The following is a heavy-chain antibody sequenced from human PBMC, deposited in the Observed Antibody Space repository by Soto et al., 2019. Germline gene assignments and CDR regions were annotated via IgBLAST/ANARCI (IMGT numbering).Heavy chain of an antibody. J-gene: IGHJ5*02. D-gene: IGHD5-12*01. Sequence: QLLLQVSGPGLVKASETLSLTCTVSGGSFSSNSDYWVWIRQPPGKGLEWIGSINYSGSTYYNPTLKSRITISVDTSKNQFSLKLTSVTAAETAVYYCARHTYSWAGNWFDPWGQGTLVTVSS. CDR3: ARHTYSWAGNWFDP. CDR2: INYSGST. CDR1: GGSFSSNSDY. V-gene: IGHV4-39*01.